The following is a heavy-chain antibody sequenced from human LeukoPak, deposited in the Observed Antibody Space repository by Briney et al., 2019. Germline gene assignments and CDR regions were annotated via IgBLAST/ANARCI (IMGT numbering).Heavy chain of an antibody. CDR1: GFTFSSYA. Sequence: PGGSLRPSCAASGFTFSSYAMSWVRQAPGKGLEWVSAISGSGGSTYYADSVKGRFTISRDNSKNTLYLQMNSLRAEDTAVYYCAKDPEVYSSGWYFPLLEYWGQGTLVTVSS. CDR2: ISGSGGST. V-gene: IGHV3-23*01. CDR3: AKDPEVYSSGWYFPLLEY. J-gene: IGHJ4*02. D-gene: IGHD6-19*01.